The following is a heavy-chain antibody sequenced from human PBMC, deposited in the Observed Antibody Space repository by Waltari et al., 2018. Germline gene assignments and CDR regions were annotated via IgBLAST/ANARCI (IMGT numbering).Heavy chain of an antibody. D-gene: IGHD6-13*01. Sequence: QVQLVQSGAEVKKPGSSVKVSCKASGGTFSSYAISWVRQAPGQGLEWMGGVMPCLGTANEAQKVQGRVTISPDESTSTAKMELSSLRSEDTAVYYCARGRQQLSQENAFDIWGQGTMVTVSS. J-gene: IGHJ3*02. CDR1: GGTFSSYA. V-gene: IGHV1-69*05. CDR2: VMPCLGTA. CDR3: ARGRQQLSQENAFDI.